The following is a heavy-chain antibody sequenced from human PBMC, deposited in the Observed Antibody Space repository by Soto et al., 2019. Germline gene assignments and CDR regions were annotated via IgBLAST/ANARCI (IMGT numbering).Heavy chain of an antibody. CDR2: IYYSGST. J-gene: IGHJ5*02. CDR3: ARDRIAVAGTGKNWFDP. D-gene: IGHD6-19*01. V-gene: IGHV4-31*03. CDR1: GGSISSGGYY. Sequence: SETLSLTCTVSGGSISSGGYYWSWIRQHPGKGLEWIGYIYYSGSTYYNPSLKSRVTISVDTSKNQFSLKLSSVTAADTAVYYCARDRIAVAGTGKNWFDPWGQGTLVTAPQ.